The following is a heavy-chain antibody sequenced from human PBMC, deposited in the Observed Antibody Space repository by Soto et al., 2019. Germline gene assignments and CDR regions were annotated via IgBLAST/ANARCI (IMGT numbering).Heavy chain of an antibody. D-gene: IGHD1-20*01. V-gene: IGHV2-5*02. CDR1: GWSLITSGVG. J-gene: IGHJ4*02. CDR2: IYWDDDK. CDR3: ANRLGGFNWNDGYFDY. Sequence: SGPTRAMPPPTLALTCTLSGWSLITSGVGLGWMSQAKAKALEWLVVIYWDDDKRYSPSLKTRLTVTKDTSKNQVVLTMTNMDPVDTATYYCANRLGGFNWNDGYFDYWGQGTMVTVSS.